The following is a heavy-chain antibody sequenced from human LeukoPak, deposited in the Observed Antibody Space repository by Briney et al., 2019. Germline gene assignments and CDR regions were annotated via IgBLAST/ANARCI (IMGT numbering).Heavy chain of an antibody. V-gene: IGHV4-59*01. D-gene: IGHD1-26*01. CDR1: DASISGYY. CDR3: ARDLGGIYFDY. Sequence: PSETLSLTCTVSDASISGYYWRWIRQPPGKGLEWIGSIHFSGSTNYNPSLRSRVTISVDTSKNQLSLKLSSVTAADTAVYYCARDLGGIYFDYWGQGTLVTVSS. CDR2: IHFSGST. J-gene: IGHJ4*02.